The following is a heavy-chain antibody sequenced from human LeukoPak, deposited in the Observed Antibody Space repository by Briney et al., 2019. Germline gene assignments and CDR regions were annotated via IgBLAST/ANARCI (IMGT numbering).Heavy chain of an antibody. CDR2: ISSDSGAI. CDR1: GFTFRTYM. V-gene: IGHV3-48*01. CDR3: VRELAY. Sequence: GGSLRLSYAASGFTFRTYMMNWVRQAPGKGLEWLSYISSDSGAIYYADSVQGRFTISRDNAQKSLYLQMNSLRVEDTAVYYCVRELAYWGQGALVTVSS. J-gene: IGHJ4*02. D-gene: IGHD1-1*01.